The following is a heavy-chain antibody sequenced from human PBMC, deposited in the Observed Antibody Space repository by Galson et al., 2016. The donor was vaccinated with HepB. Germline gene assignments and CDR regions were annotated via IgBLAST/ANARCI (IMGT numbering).Heavy chain of an antibody. J-gene: IGHJ4*02. CDR3: VLMITFGGVGDY. CDR2: ISSSGSSI. Sequence: SLRLSCAASGFTFSSYEMHWVRQAPGKGLEWVSQISSSGSSIYYADSVKGRFTISRDNARNSLYLQMNSLRGEDTAVYYCVLMITFGGVGDYWGQGTLVTVSS. V-gene: IGHV3-48*03. CDR1: GFTFSSYE. D-gene: IGHD3-16*01.